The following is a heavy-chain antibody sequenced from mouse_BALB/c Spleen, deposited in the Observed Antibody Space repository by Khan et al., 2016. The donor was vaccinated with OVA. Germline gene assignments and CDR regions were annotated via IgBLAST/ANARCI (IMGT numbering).Heavy chain of an antibody. Sequence: EVELVESGPGLVKPSQSLSLTCTVTGYSITSDYAWNWIRQFPGNKLEWMGYIHYSGSTSYSPSLKSRISITRDTSKNQSYLHLNSGTSEDTATYYCARGRAYWVQGTLVTVSA. CDR3: ARGRAY. CDR2: IHYSGST. V-gene: IGHV3-2*02. J-gene: IGHJ3*01. D-gene: IGHD3-3*01. CDR1: GYSITSDYA.